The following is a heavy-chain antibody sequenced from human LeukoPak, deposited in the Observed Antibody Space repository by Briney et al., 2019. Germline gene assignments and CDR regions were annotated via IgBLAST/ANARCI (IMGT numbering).Heavy chain of an antibody. CDR1: GGSFSGYY. D-gene: IGHD1-1*01. V-gene: IGHV4-34*01. J-gene: IGHJ4*02. CDR2: INHSGST. Sequence: SETLSLTCAVYGGSFSGYYWSWIRQPPGKGLEWIGEINHSGSTNYNPSLKSRVTISVDTSKNQFSLKLSSVTAADTAVYYCARHFSGTTGYYFDYWGQGTLVTVSS. CDR3: ARHFSGTTGYYFDY.